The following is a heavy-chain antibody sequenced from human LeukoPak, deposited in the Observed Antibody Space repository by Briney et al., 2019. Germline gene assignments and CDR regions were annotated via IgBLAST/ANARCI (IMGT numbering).Heavy chain of an antibody. CDR3: AEGAPIGWAVVDY. CDR2: ISSDGNNK. D-gene: IGHD6-19*01. V-gene: IGHV3-30*18. Sequence: GGSLRLSCAAGGFTFSNYGMQWVRQAPGKGLEWVAVISSDGNNKYYADSVKGRFTISRDNSKNTLYLQMNSLTTEDTAVYFCAEGAPIGWAVVDYWGQGTLVTVSS. CDR1: GFTFSNYG. J-gene: IGHJ4*02.